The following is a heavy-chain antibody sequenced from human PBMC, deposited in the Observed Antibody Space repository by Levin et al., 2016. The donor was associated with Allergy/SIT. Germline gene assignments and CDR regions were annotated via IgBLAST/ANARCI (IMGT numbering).Heavy chain of an antibody. CDR1: GYTFTGYY. V-gene: IGHV1-2*04. Sequence: ASVKVSCKASGYTFTGYYMHWVRQAPGQGLEWMGWINPNSGGTNYAQKFQGWVTMTRDTSISTAYMELSRLRSDDTAVYYCARGGRDGYISDYYYGMDVWGQGTTVTVSS. J-gene: IGHJ6*02. D-gene: IGHD5-24*01. CDR2: INPNSGGT. CDR3: ARGGRDGYISDYYYGMDV.